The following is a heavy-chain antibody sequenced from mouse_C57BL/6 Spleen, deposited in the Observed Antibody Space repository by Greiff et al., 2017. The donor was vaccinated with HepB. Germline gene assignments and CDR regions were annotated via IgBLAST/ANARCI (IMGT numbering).Heavy chain of an antibody. V-gene: IGHV1-69*01. J-gene: IGHJ2*01. D-gene: IGHD1-1*01. CDR1: GYTFTSYW. Sequence: VQLQQPGAELVMPGASVKLSCKASGYTFTSYWMHWVQQRPGQGLAWIGEIDPSDSYTNYNQKFKGKSALTVDKSSSTAYMQLSSLTSEDSAVYYCARRGDYYGSLYFDYWGQGTTLTVSS. CDR3: ARRGDYYGSLYFDY. CDR2: IDPSDSYT.